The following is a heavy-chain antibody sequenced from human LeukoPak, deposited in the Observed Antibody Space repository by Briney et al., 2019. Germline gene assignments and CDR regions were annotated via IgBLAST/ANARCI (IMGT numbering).Heavy chain of an antibody. Sequence: SETLSLTCTVSGGSISSSSYYWGWIRQPPGKGLEWIGSIYYSGSTYYNPSLKSRVTISVDTSKNQFSLKLSSVTAADTAVYYCARVIAVATTSLYYGMDVWGQGTTVTVSS. CDR3: ARVIAVATTSLYYGMDV. CDR1: GGSISSSSYY. D-gene: IGHD6-19*01. J-gene: IGHJ6*02. V-gene: IGHV4-39*07. CDR2: IYYSGST.